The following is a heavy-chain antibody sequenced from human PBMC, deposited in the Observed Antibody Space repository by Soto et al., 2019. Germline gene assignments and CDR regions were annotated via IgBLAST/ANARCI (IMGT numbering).Heavy chain of an antibody. V-gene: IGHV4-31*03. J-gene: IGHJ6*02. Sequence: PSETLSLTCTVSGGSISSGGYYWSWIRQHPGKGLEWVGYIYYSGSTYYNPSLKSRVTISVDTSKNQFSLKLSSVTAADTAVYYCARDIPTPYSSSSHYGMDVWGQGTTVTVSS. D-gene: IGHD6-6*01. CDR2: IYYSGST. CDR1: GGSISSGGYY. CDR3: ARDIPTPYSSSSHYGMDV.